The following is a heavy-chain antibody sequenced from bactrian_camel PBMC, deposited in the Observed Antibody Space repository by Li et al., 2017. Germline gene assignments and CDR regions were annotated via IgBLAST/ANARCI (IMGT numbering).Heavy chain of an antibody. CDR3: AATYMYYCNDDYNY. CDR2: IERDGER. V-gene: IGHV3S26*01. D-gene: IGHD3*01. Sequence: HVQLVESGGGLVQPGVSLRLSCAASGYMYSRNCMAWFRQSPGKEREGVASIERDGERRYAESVKGRFTISKDNAKNTLYLQMNSLKPEDTAMYYCAATYMYYCNDDYNYWGLGTQVTVS. CDR1: GYMYSRNC. J-gene: IGHJ4*01.